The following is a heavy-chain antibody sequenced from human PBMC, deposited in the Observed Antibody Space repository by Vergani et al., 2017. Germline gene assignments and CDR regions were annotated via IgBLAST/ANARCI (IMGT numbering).Heavy chain of an antibody. CDR3: ARGKYYGSGTYVDP. CDR2: IDSGDET. V-gene: IGHV3-66*02. J-gene: IGHJ5*02. Sequence: ELQLVESGGGLVQPGGSLRLSCAASGSTVSGNYMTWVRQAPGKGLEWVSHIDSGDETYYADSVKGRVVISRDTSQNTLHLQINNLRDEDTAVYYCARGKYYGSGTYVDPWVQGTLVNVSS. D-gene: IGHD3-10*01. CDR1: GSTVSGNY.